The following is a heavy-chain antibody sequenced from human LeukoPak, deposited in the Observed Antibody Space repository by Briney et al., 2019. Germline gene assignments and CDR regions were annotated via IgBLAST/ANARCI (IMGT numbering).Heavy chain of an antibody. Sequence: ASVKVSCKASGYIFTDYYMHWVRQAPGQGLEWMGWINPNSGGTNYAQKFQGRVTMTRDTSISTAYMELSRLRSDDTAVYYCASRNRPSYYYDSSGYYWDYWGQGTLVTVSS. CDR2: INPNSGGT. J-gene: IGHJ4*02. V-gene: IGHV1-2*02. CDR3: ASRNRPSYYYDSSGYYWDY. D-gene: IGHD3-22*01. CDR1: GYIFTDYY.